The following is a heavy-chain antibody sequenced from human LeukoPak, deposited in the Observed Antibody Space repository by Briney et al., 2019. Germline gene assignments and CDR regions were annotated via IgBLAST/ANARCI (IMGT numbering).Heavy chain of an antibody. CDR1: GYSFANYW. D-gene: IGHD1-1*01. Sequence: GESLKISCKASGYSFANYWIGWVRQVPGKGLEWVAMINPGDTNIAYSPSFQAQVTISADRSISTAYLQWSSLKAWDTAIYYCARPRRAERDEDFWGQGTLVTVSS. CDR2: INPGDTNI. CDR3: ARPRRAERDEDF. V-gene: IGHV5-51*01. J-gene: IGHJ4*02.